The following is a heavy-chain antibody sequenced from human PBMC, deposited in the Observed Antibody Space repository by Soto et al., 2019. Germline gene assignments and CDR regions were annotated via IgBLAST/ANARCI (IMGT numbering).Heavy chain of an antibody. J-gene: IGHJ5*02. CDR2: ISYDGSNK. CDR1: GFTFSSYA. Sequence: GGSLRLSCAASGFTFSSYAMHWVRQAPGKGLEWVAVISYDGSNKYYADSVKGRFTISRDNSKNTLYLQMNSLRAEDTAVYYCASIAAANNWFGPWGQGTLVTVSS. CDR3: ASIAAANNWFGP. D-gene: IGHD6-13*01. V-gene: IGHV3-30-3*01.